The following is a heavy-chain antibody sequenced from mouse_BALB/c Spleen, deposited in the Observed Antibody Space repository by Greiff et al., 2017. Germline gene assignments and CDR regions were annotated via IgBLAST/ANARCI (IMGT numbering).Heavy chain of an antibody. CDR1: GYTFTSYV. D-gene: IGHD2-3*01. V-gene: IGHV1-14*01. CDR3: ARGIYDGYWYFDV. CDR2: INPYNDGT. J-gene: IGHJ1*01. Sequence: EVKLQESGPELVKPGASVKMSCKASGYTFTSYVMHWVKQKPGQGLEWIGYINPYNDGTKYNEKFKGKATLTSDKSSSTAYMELSSLTSEDSAVYYCARGIYDGYWYFDVWGAGTTVTVSS.